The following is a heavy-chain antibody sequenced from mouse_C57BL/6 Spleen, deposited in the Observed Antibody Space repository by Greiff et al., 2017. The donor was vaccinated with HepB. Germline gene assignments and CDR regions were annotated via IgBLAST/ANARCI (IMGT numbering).Heavy chain of an antibody. CDR2: IDPENGDT. CDR3: TTFYGTGDV. D-gene: IGHD1-1*01. Sequence: EVQLQQSGAELVRPGASVKLSCTASGFNIKDDYMHWVKQRPEQGLEWIGWIDPENGDTEYASKFQGKATITADTSSNTAYLQLSSLTSEDTAVYYCTTFYGTGDVWGTGTTVTVSS. J-gene: IGHJ1*03. CDR1: GFNIKDDY. V-gene: IGHV14-4*01.